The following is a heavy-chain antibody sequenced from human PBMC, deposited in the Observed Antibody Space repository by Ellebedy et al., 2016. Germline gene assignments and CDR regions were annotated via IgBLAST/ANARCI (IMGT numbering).Heavy chain of an antibody. Sequence: GESLKISXKGSGYSFTSYWIGWVRQMPGKGLEWMGIIYPGDSDTRYSPSFQGQVTISADKSISTAYLQWSSLKASDTAMYYCARSTRGYYDSSGYYTYYFDYWGQGTLVTVSS. V-gene: IGHV5-51*01. CDR3: ARSTRGYYDSSGYYTYYFDY. J-gene: IGHJ4*02. D-gene: IGHD3-22*01. CDR2: IYPGDSDT. CDR1: GYSFTSYW.